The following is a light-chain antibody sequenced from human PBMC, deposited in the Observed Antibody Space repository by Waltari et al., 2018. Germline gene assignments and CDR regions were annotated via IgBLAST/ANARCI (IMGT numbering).Light chain of an antibody. CDR1: QSVSRN. CDR2: AAS. Sequence: EIVMTQSPDILSVSPGEGATLSCRASQSVSRNLAWYQQKPGQAPRLLIYAASNRATGIPARFSGSGSGTEFTLAISSMQSEDFAVYYCQQYHNWPPLTFGGGTKVEI. CDR3: QQYHNWPPLT. V-gene: IGKV3-15*01. J-gene: IGKJ4*01.